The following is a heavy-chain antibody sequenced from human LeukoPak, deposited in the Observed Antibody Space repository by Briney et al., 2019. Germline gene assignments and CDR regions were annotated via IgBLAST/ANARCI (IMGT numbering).Heavy chain of an antibody. J-gene: IGHJ4*02. Sequence: SETLSLTCTVSGGSISNYYWSWIRQPPGKGLEWIGYIYYSGNTNYNPSLKSRVTISVDTSKNQFSLKLSSVTAADTAVYYCARGSMTTVTLADYWGQGTLVTVPS. CDR2: IYYSGNT. D-gene: IGHD4-17*01. V-gene: IGHV4-59*01. CDR3: ARGSMTTVTLADY. CDR1: GGSISNYY.